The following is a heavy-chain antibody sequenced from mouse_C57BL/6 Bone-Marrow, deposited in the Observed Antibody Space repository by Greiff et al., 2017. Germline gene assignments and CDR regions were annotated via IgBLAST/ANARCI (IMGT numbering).Heavy chain of an antibody. D-gene: IGHD2-1*01. J-gene: IGHJ4*01. CDR2: IDPENGDT. Sequence: VQLKQSGAELVRPGASVKLSCTASGFNIKDDYMHWVKQRPEQGLEWIGWIDPENGDTEYASKFQGKATITVDTSSNTAYLQLSSLTSEDTAVYYSTTIYYGNYPYAMDYGGQGTSVTVSS. CDR3: TTIYYGNYPYAMDY. V-gene: IGHV14-4*01. CDR1: GFNIKDDY.